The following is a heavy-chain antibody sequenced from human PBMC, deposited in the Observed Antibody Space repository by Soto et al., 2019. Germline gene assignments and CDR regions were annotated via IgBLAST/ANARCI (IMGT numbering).Heavy chain of an antibody. J-gene: IGHJ4*02. V-gene: IGHV1-18*01. D-gene: IGHD3-10*01. CDR3: ARDRGRPRAGYPTHYHGP. CDR1: GYTFTSYG. CDR2: ISGYNDNT. Sequence: ASVKVSCKASGYTFTSYGVSWVRQAPGQGPEWMGWISGYNDNTNYAQKFQGRVTMTTDTSTTTAYMEVRSLRFDDTAVYFCARDRGRPRAGYPTHYHGPWGQGTLVTVSS.